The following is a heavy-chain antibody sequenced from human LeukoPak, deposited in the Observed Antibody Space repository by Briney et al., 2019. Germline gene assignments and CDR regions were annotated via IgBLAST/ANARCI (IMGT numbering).Heavy chain of an antibody. CDR3: VRDRYYYDSSGYYYWPAL. Sequence: KTSETLSLTCTVSGGSISSNDYYWSWVRQPAGKGLEWIGRIYNSGSTNYNPSLKSRVTISVDTSKNQFSLRLSSVTAADTAVYYCVRDRYYYDSSGYYYWPALWGQGTLVTVSS. CDR2: IYNSGST. CDR1: GGSISSNDYY. V-gene: IGHV4-61*02. J-gene: IGHJ4*02. D-gene: IGHD3-22*01.